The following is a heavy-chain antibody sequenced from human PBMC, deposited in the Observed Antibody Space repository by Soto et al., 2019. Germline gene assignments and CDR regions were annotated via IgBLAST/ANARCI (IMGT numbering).Heavy chain of an antibody. CDR3: ALTRRSSLLEVAGPGFEY. CDR1: GFNFGVFG. CDR2: LSYEGSEE. J-gene: IGHJ4*02. D-gene: IGHD6-19*01. V-gene: IGHV3-30*03. Sequence: QSRGSLRLSCAASGFNFGVFGMHWVRQAPGKGLEWLSVLSYEGSEEYYADSVRGRFTISRDNSKNTLFLQMDSLRVDDTGVYYCALTRRSSLLEVAGPGFEYWGQGTLVTVSS.